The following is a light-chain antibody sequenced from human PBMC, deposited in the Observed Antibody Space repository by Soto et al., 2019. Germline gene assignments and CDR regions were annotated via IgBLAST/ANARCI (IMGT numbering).Light chain of an antibody. CDR1: QSVSSSY. V-gene: IGKV3-20*01. J-gene: IGKJ1*01. CDR2: GAS. Sequence: DIVLTQSPGTLSLSPGERATLSCRASQSVSSSYFAWYQQKPGQPPRLLIYGASSRATGIPDRFSGSGYGTDFTLTISRLEPEDFAVYYCQQYGTSPWTFGQGTKVEIK. CDR3: QQYGTSPWT.